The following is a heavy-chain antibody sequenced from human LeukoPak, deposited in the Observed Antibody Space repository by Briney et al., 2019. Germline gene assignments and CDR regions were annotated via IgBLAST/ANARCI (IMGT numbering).Heavy chain of an antibody. D-gene: IGHD5-18*01. CDR1: GYIFTTYA. J-gene: IGHJ6*02. V-gene: IGHV7-4-1*02. CDR2: TNTNTGNP. Sequence: VASVKVSCKASGYIFTTYAVNWVRQAPGQGLEWVGWTNTNTGNPTYGQGFTGRFVFSLDTSVSTAYLQISSLKAEDTAIYYCARVNVDSAMGIYYYYGMDVWGQGTTVTVSS. CDR3: ARVNVDSAMGIYYYYGMDV.